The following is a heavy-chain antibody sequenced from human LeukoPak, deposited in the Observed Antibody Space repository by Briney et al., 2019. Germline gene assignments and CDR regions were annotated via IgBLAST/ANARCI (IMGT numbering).Heavy chain of an antibody. D-gene: IGHD3-3*01. CDR3: ARLSTRLLDH. Sequence: GESLKISCKGSGNTFTNYWIGWVRQLPGKGLEWMGIIYPGDSETRYSPSFQGQVTMSVDKSSNTAYLQWATLKASDTAIYFCARLSTRLLDHWGQGTRVTVSS. V-gene: IGHV5-51*01. CDR1: GNTFTNYW. CDR2: IYPGDSET. J-gene: IGHJ4*02.